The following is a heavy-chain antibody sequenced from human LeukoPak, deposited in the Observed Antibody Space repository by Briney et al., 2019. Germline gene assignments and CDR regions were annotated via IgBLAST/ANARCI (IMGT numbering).Heavy chain of an antibody. CDR1: GYTFTSYG. CDR2: INPSGGST. Sequence: ASVKVSCKASGYTFTSYGISWVRQAPGQGLEWMGIINPSGGSTSYAQKFQGRVTMTRDTSTSTAYMELSSLRSEDTAVYYCAREVAAAAHYYYYGMDVWGQGTTVTVSS. D-gene: IGHD6-13*01. V-gene: IGHV1-46*01. CDR3: AREVAAAAHYYYYGMDV. J-gene: IGHJ6*02.